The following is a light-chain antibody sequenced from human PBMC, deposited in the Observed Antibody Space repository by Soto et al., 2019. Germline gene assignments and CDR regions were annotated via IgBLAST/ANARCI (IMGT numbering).Light chain of an antibody. CDR1: QSVSSSY. J-gene: IGKJ1*01. CDR3: QQYGSSSGT. Sequence: EIVLTQSPGTLSLSPGERATLSCRASQSVSSSYLAWYQQKPGQAPRLLIYGASSRATGIPDRFSVSGSGTDFHLTISRLEPEDFAVYYCQQYGSSSGTFGQGTKVEIK. CDR2: GAS. V-gene: IGKV3-20*01.